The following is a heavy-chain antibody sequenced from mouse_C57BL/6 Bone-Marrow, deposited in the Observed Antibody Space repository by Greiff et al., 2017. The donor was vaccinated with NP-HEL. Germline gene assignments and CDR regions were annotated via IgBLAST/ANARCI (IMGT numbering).Heavy chain of an antibody. CDR3: AREANYGSIPYDAMDY. Sequence: VQLQQPGAELVRPGSSVKLSCKASGYTFTSYWMHWVKQRPIQGLEWIGNIDPSDSETHYNQKFKDKATLTVDKSSSTAYMQLSSLTSEDSAVYYCAREANYGSIPYDAMDYWGQGTSVTVSS. CDR1: GYTFTSYW. J-gene: IGHJ4*01. CDR2: IDPSDSET. V-gene: IGHV1-52*01. D-gene: IGHD1-1*01.